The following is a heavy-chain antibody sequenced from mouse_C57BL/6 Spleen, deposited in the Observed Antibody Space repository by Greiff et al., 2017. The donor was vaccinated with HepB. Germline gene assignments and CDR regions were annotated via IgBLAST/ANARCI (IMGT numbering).Heavy chain of an antibody. CDR3: ARDYYGSSYGFAY. D-gene: IGHD1-1*01. J-gene: IGHJ3*01. V-gene: IGHV1-69*01. CDR2: IDPSDSYT. CDR1: GYTFTSYW. Sequence: QVHVKQPGAELVMPGASVKLSCKASGYTFTSYWMHWVKQRPGQGLEWIGEIDPSDSYTNYNQKFKGKSTLTVDKSSSTAYMQLSSLTSEDSAVYYCARDYYGSSYGFAYWGQGTLVTVSA.